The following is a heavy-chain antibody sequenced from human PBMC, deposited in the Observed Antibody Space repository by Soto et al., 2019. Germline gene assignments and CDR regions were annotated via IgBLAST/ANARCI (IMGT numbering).Heavy chain of an antibody. CDR1: GFTFSSYA. Sequence: VRSLRLSCSAAGFTFSSYAMRWVRQAPGKGLEYVSAISSNGGSTYYANSVKGRFTISRDNSKNTLYLQMGSLRAEDMAVYYCARQSYSSYYFDYWGQGTLVTVSS. CDR3: ARQSYSSYYFDY. CDR2: ISSNGGST. D-gene: IGHD6-13*01. V-gene: IGHV3-64*01. J-gene: IGHJ4*02.